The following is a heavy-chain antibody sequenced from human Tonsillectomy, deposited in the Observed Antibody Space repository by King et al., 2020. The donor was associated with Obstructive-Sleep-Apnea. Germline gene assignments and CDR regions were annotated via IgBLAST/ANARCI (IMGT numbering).Heavy chain of an antibody. CDR3: VRRERWNYVDYYFNY. J-gene: IGHJ4*02. Sequence: VQLVQSGTEVKKPGESLKISCKGSGYSFTNYWIGWVRQMPGKGLEWMGIVYPGDSDTRYSPSFQGQVTISADKSITTAYLQWSSLKASDTAMYYCVRRERWNYVDYYFNYWGQGTLVTVSS. CDR1: GYSFTNYW. D-gene: IGHD1-7*01. V-gene: IGHV5-51*01. CDR2: VYPGDSDT.